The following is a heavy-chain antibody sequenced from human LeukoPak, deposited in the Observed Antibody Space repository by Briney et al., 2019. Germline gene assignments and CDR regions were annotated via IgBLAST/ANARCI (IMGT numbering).Heavy chain of an antibody. CDR2: ISGSGGST. J-gene: IGHJ4*02. V-gene: IGHV3-23*01. CDR3: AKEVIVGVSFDC. Sequence: GGSLRLSCAASGFTFSSYAMSWVRQAPGKGLEWVAAISGSGGSTYYADSVKGRFTISRDNFKNTLYLQMNSLRAEDTAVCYCAKEVIVGVSFDCWGQGTLVTVSS. CDR1: GFTFSSYA. D-gene: IGHD1-26*01.